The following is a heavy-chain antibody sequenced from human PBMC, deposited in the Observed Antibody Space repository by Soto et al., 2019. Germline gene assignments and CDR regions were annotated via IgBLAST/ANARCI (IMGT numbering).Heavy chain of an antibody. V-gene: IGHV5-51*01. CDR3: ARRVYCSSTSCYHPGEGGMDV. D-gene: IGHD2-2*01. CDR2: IYPGDSDT. CDR1: SYSVTSYC. Sequence: PGESLKVSCNGASYSVTSYCGCCVREMRGKGLDLVGIIYPGDSDTRYSPSFQGQVTISADKSISTAYLQWSSLKASDTAMYYCARRVYCSSTSCYHPGEGGMDVWGQGTTVTVSS. J-gene: IGHJ6*02.